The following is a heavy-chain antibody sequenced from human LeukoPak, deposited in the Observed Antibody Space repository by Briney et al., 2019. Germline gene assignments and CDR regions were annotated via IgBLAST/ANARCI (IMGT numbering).Heavy chain of an antibody. D-gene: IGHD3-3*01. CDR1: GGTFSSYA. CDR3: ARDRYYDFWSGSHYFDY. J-gene: IGHJ4*02. V-gene: IGHV1-69*06. Sequence: SGKVSCKASGGTFSSYAISWVRQAPGQGLELMGVIIPMFGTANYAQKFQGRVTITADKSTTTAYMELSSLRSVDTAMYYCARDRYYDFWSGSHYFDYWGQGTLVTVSS. CDR2: IIPMFGTA.